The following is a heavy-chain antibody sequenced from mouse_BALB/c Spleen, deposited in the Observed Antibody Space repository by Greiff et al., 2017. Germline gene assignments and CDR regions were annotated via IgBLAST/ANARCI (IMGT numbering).Heavy chain of an antibody. J-gene: IGHJ1*01. CDR3: ARTPSYGNYWYFDV. V-gene: IGHV5-17*02. D-gene: IGHD2-10*01. CDR2: ISSGSSTI. CDR1: GFTFSSFG. Sequence: EVKLMESGGGLVQPGGSRKLSCAASGFTFSSFGMHWVRQAPEKGLEWVAYISSGSSTIYYADTVKGRFTISRDNPKNTLFLQMTSLRSEDTAMYYCARTPSYGNYWYFDVWGAGTTVTVSS.